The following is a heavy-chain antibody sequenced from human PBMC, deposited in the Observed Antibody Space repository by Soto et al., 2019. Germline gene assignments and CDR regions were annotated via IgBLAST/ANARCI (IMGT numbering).Heavy chain of an antibody. D-gene: IGHD3-16*01. Sequence: EVQLLESGGGLVQPGGSLRLSCAVSGFTFSSFAMSWVLQAPGKGLEWVSVISSSGGTTYYADSVKGRFTISRDNSKNTRYLQMNSLRAEDTAVYYCARDYSYACDYWGQGTLVTVSS. V-gene: IGHV3-23*01. J-gene: IGHJ4*02. CDR2: ISSSGGTT. CDR3: ARDYSYACDY. CDR1: GFTFSSFA.